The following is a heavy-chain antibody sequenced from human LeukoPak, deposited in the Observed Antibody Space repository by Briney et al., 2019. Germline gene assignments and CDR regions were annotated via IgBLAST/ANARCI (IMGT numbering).Heavy chain of an antibody. Sequence: GGSLRLSCAASGFAFSDYYMTWIRQAPGKGLEWVSYISSSGSSIYYADSVKGRFTISRDNAKNSLYLQMNSLRAEDTAVYYCASCYADYDPFNYWGQGTLVTVSS. CDR2: ISSSGSSI. CDR3: ASCYADYDPFNY. D-gene: IGHD4-17*01. CDR1: GFAFSDYY. V-gene: IGHV3-11*01. J-gene: IGHJ4*02.